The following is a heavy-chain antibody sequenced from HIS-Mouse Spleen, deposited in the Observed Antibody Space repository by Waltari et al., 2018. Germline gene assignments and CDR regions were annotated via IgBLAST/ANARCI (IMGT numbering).Heavy chain of an antibody. CDR3: ARDLGTGDSGAFDI. J-gene: IGHJ3*02. V-gene: IGHV4-39*07. D-gene: IGHD7-27*01. CDR2: SYYSGST. Sequence: QLQLQESGPGLVKPSETLSLTCTVSGGSISSSSYYWGWIRQPPGKGREWIGSSYYSGSTSYNPSLKSLVTISVETAKNQFSLKLSSVTAADTAVYYCARDLGTGDSGAFDIWGQGTMVTVSS. CDR1: GGSISSSSYY.